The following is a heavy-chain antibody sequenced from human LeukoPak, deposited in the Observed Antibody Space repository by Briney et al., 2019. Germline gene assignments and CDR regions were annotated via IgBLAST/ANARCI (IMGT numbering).Heavy chain of an antibody. J-gene: IGHJ4*02. D-gene: IGHD6-13*01. Sequence: GGSLRLSCAASGFTFSSYSMNWVRQAPGKGLEWVSYISSSSSTIYYADSVKGRFTISRDNAKNSLYLQMNSLRAEDTAVYYCARVAAVVALDYWGQGTLVTVSS. CDR3: ARVAAVVALDY. CDR1: GFTFSSYS. CDR2: ISSSSSTI. V-gene: IGHV3-48*04.